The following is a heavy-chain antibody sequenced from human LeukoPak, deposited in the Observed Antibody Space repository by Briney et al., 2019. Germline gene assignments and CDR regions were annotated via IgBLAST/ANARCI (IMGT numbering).Heavy chain of an antibody. J-gene: IGHJ6*03. CDR1: GYTFTGYY. D-gene: IGHD6-6*01. V-gene: IGHV1-2*02. CDR3: ARGDLVRGYYYMDV. CDR2: INPNSGGT. Sequence: VAPVKVSCKASGYTFTGYYMHWVRQAPGQGLEWMGWINPNSGGTNYAQKFQGRVTMTRDTSISTAYMELTSLRSDGTAVYYCARGDLVRGYYYMDVWGKGTTVTVSS.